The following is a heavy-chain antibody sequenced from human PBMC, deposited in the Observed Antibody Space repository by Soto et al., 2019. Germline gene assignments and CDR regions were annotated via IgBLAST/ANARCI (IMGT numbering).Heavy chain of an antibody. D-gene: IGHD2-2*01. Sequence: QVQLVQSGAEVKKPGSSVKVSCKASGGTFSSYAISWVRQAPGQGLEWMGGIIPIFGTANYAQKFQGRVTITADESTSTAYMELSSLRSEDTAVYYCARAAEGHIVVVPAAMGDYYYYGMDVWGQGTTVTVSS. CDR3: ARAAEGHIVVVPAAMGDYYYYGMDV. V-gene: IGHV1-69*01. CDR1: GGTFSSYA. J-gene: IGHJ6*02. CDR2: IIPIFGTA.